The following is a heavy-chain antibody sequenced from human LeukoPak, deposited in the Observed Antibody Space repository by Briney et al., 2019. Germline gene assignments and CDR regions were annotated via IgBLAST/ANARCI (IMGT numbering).Heavy chain of an antibody. D-gene: IGHD2-2*01. CDR3: ARDPLLFIDHQLSLRPFDY. CDR1: GFTFSDYN. V-gene: IGHV3-11*04. CDR2: ISRSGSTK. J-gene: IGHJ4*02. Sequence: GGSLRLSCAASGFTFSDYNMRWIRQAPGKGLEWVSSISRSGSTKYYADSVKGRFTISRDNAKNSLFLQMNSLRAEDTAVYYCARDPLLFIDHQLSLRPFDYWGQGTLVTVSS.